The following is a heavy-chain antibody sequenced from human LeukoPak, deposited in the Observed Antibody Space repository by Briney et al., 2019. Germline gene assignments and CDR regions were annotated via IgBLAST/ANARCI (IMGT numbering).Heavy chain of an antibody. D-gene: IGHD4-17*01. CDR1: GYTFTGYY. CDR3: VRSRDGDYYGMDV. V-gene: IGHV1-2*04. CDR2: INPNSGGT. J-gene: IGHJ6*04. Sequence: GASVKVSCKASGYTFTGYYMHWVRQAPGQGLEWMGWINPNSGGTNYAQKFQGWVTMTRDTSISTAYMELSRLRSDDTAVYYCVRSRDGDYYGMDVWGKGTTVTVSS.